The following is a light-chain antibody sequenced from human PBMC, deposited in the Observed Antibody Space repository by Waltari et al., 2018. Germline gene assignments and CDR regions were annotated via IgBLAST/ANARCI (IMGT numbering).Light chain of an antibody. V-gene: IGLV2-14*03. CDR1: SSDVGGYKS. J-gene: IGLJ1*01. CDR2: DVT. Sequence: QSALTQAASVSGSPGQSSTISCTGASSDVGGYKSVSWYQQHPGKAPKVMISDVTNRPSGVSNRFSGSKSGNTASLTISGLQAEDEADYYCSSYTNSGTYVFGTGTKVTVL. CDR3: SSYTNSGTYV.